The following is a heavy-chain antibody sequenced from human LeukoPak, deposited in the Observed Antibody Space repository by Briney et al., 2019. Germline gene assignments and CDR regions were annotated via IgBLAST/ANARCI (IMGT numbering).Heavy chain of an antibody. Sequence: GGFLRLSCAASGFTVSSNYMSWVRQAPGKGLEWVPVIYSGGSTYYADSVKGRFTISRDNSKNTLYLQMNSLRAEDTAVYYCARVGACSSTSCRTYYYYGMDVWGQGTTVTVSS. J-gene: IGHJ6*02. D-gene: IGHD2-2*01. CDR3: ARVGACSSTSCRTYYYYGMDV. CDR2: IYSGGST. CDR1: GFTVSSNY. V-gene: IGHV3-66*01.